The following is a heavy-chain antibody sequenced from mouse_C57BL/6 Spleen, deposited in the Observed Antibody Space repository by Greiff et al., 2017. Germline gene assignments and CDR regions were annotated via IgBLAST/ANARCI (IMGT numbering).Heavy chain of an antibody. V-gene: IGHV5-9-1*02. CDR2: ISSGGDYI. CDR1: GFTFSSYA. Sequence: EVKLVESGEGLVKPGGSLKLSCAASGFTFSSYAMSWVRQTPEKRLEWVAYISSGGDYIYYADTVKGRFTISRDNARNTLYLQMSSLKSEDTAMYYCTRVLAHYYAMDYWGQGTSVTVSS. J-gene: IGHJ4*01. D-gene: IGHD3-1*01. CDR3: TRVLAHYYAMDY.